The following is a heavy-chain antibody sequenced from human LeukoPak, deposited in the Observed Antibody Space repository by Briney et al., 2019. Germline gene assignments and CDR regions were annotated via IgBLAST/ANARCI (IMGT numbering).Heavy chain of an antibody. D-gene: IGHD2/OR15-2a*01. V-gene: IGHV3-15*01. J-gene: IGHJ3*02. Sequence: PGGSLRLSCAASGFTFSNAWMRWVRQAPGKGLEWVGRMKSKTDGGTTDYAAPVKGRFTISRDDSKNTLYLQMNSLKTKDTAVYYRTTEGVLLPLDAFDIWGQGTMVTVSS. CDR1: GFTFSNAW. CDR3: TTEGVLLPLDAFDI. CDR2: MKSKTDGGTT.